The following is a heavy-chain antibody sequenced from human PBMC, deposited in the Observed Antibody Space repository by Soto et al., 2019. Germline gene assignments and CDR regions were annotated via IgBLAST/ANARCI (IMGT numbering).Heavy chain of an antibody. CDR2: ITATGGGT. Sequence: GSLRLSGAASGXKLSNYSISWVRRAPGKGLEWVSLITATGGGTYYADYVKGLFTISRYKSHNTLYLQVHSLNAEDPAVYYWAKDRRAGGNSAFYFDFWGQGAQCTVSS. D-gene: IGHD3-16*01. CDR3: AKDRRAGGNSAFYFDF. CDR1: GXKLSNYS. J-gene: IGHJ4*02. V-gene: IGHV3-23*01.